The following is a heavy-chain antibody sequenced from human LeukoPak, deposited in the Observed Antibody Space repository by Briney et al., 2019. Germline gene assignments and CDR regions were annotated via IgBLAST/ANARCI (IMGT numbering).Heavy chain of an antibody. CDR2: ISGSGGST. Sequence: AGGSLRLSCAASGFTFDDYDMSWVRQAPGKGLEWVSAISGSGGSTYYADSVKGRFTISRDNSKTTLYLQMNSLRAGDTAVYYCVLFGDYESPDGFDIWGQGTMVTVSS. CDR1: GFTFDDYD. J-gene: IGHJ3*02. V-gene: IGHV3-23*01. D-gene: IGHD4-17*01. CDR3: VLFGDYESPDGFDI.